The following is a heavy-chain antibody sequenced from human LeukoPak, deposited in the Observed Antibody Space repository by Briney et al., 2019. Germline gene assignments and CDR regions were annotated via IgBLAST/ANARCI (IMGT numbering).Heavy chain of an antibody. CDR2: IKQDGSQK. J-gene: IGHJ4*02. CDR3: ARELWQCRY. Sequence: GGSLRLSCAASGFTFSSYWMSWVRQAPGKGLEWVTSIKQDGSQKYYVDSVMGRFTISRDNAKNSLYLQMNSLRAEDTAVYYCARELWQCRYWGQGTLVTVSS. D-gene: IGHD5/OR15-5a*01. CDR1: GFTFSSYW. V-gene: IGHV3-7*03.